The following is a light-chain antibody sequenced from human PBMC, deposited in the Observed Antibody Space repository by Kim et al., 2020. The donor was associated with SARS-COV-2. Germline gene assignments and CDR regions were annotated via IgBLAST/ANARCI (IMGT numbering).Light chain of an antibody. CDR1: ESVTSSF. Sequence: PGERATLSCRASESVTSSFLAWYQQKPGQAPRLLMYGASRRATGIPDRFSGSGSGTDFTLAISRLEPEDSAVYYCQQYGSSGWTFGQGTKVDIK. J-gene: IGKJ1*01. V-gene: IGKV3-20*01. CDR2: GAS. CDR3: QQYGSSGWT.